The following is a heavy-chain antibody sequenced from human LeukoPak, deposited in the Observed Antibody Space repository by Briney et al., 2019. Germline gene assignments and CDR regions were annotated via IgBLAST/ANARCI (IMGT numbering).Heavy chain of an antibody. CDR1: GYTFTSYD. V-gene: IGHV1-8*01. Sequence: GASVKVSCKASGYTFTSYDINWVRRATGQGLEWMGWMNPNSGNTGYAQKFQGRVTMTRNTSISTAYMELSSLRSEDTAVYYCARRRIAVARTTPNNRFDPWGQGTLVTVSS. D-gene: IGHD6-13*01. CDR3: ARRRIAVARTTPNNRFDP. CDR2: MNPNSGNT. J-gene: IGHJ5*02.